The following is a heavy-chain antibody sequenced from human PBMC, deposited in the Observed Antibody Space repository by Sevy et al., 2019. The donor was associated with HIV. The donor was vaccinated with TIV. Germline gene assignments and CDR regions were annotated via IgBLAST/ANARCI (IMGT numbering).Heavy chain of an antibody. CDR3: AKDSGWQWLAPQEH. Sequence: GGSLRLSCAASGFTFSSYGMHWVRQAPGKGLEWVAVISYDGSNKYYADSVKGRFTISRDNSKNTLYLQMNSLRAEDTAVYYCAKDSGWQWLAPQEHWGQGTLVTVSS. CDR1: GFTFSSYG. D-gene: IGHD6-19*01. V-gene: IGHV3-30*18. CDR2: ISYDGSNK. J-gene: IGHJ1*01.